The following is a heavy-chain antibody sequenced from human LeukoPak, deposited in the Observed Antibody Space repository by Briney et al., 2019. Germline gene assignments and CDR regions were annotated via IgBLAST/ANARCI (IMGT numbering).Heavy chain of an antibody. D-gene: IGHD3/OR15-3a*01. J-gene: IGHJ4*02. Sequence: SQTLSLTCTVSGGSISSGSYYWSWIRQPAGKGLEWIGRIYTSGSTNYNPSLKSRVTISVDMSKNQFSLKLSSVTAADTAVYYCAREWDWNFDYWGQGTLVTVSS. CDR1: GGSISSGSYY. V-gene: IGHV4-61*02. CDR3: AREWDWNFDY. CDR2: IYTSGST.